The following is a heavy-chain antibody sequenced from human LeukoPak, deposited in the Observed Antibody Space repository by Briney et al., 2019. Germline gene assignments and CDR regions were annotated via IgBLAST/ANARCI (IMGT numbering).Heavy chain of an antibody. Sequence: GGSLRLSCAASGFTVSSNYMSWVRQAPGKGLEWVSVIYSGGSTYYADSVKGRFTISRDNSKNTLYLQMNSLRAEDTAVYYCASVKVVYAIEGAFDIWGQGTMVTVSS. D-gene: IGHD2-8*02. V-gene: IGHV3-66*01. CDR1: GFTVSSNY. J-gene: IGHJ3*02. CDR2: IYSGGST. CDR3: ASVKVVYAIEGAFDI.